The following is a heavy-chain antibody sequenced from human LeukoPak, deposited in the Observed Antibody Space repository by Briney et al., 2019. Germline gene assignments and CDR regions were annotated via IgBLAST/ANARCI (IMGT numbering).Heavy chain of an antibody. Sequence: ASVKVSCKASGHTFTSYYMHWVRQAPGQGLEWMGIINPSGGSTSYAQKFQGRVTMTRDTSTDTVYMELSGLRSEDTAVYYCARGGGFYSSGYRPDYWGQGTLVTVSP. CDR1: GHTFTSYY. CDR3: ARGGGFYSSGYRPDY. J-gene: IGHJ4*02. V-gene: IGHV1-46*01. D-gene: IGHD3-22*01. CDR2: INPSGGST.